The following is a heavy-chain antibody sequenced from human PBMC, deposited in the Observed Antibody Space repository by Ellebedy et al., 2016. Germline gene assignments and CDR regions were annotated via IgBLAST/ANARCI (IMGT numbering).Heavy chain of an antibody. D-gene: IGHD6-19*01. V-gene: IGHV3-23*01. CDR3: AREGGSGWGASDY. Sequence: GESLKISCAASGFTFSSYAMSWVRQAPGKGLEWVSAISGSGGSTYYADSVKGRFTISRDNSKNTLYLQMNSLRAEDTAVYYCAREGGSGWGASDYWGQGTLVTVSS. CDR2: ISGSGGST. J-gene: IGHJ4*02. CDR1: GFTFSSYA.